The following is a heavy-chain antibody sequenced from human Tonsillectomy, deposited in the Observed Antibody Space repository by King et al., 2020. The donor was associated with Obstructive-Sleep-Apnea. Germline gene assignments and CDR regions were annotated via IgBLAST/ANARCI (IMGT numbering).Heavy chain of an antibody. CDR1: GYSISSGYY. CDR2: IYHSGST. J-gene: IGHJ6*02. V-gene: IGHV4-38-2*02. Sequence: VQLQESGPGLVKPSETLSLTCTVSGYSISSGYYWGWIRQPPGKGLEWIGSIYHSGSTYYNPSLKSRVTISVDTSKNQFSLKLSSVTAADTAVYYCARGNNYDFWSGYYPGGYYYYGMDVWGQGTTVTVSS. D-gene: IGHD3-3*01. CDR3: ARGNNYDFWSGYYPGGYYYYGMDV.